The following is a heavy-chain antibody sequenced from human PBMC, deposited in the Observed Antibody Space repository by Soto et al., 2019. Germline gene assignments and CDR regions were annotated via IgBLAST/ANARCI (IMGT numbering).Heavy chain of an antibody. J-gene: IGHJ4*02. CDR3: ARLSRANYDFWSGDYYFDS. CDR1: GFSFSTSI. Sequence: GGSLRLSCAASGFSFSTSIMYWVRQAPGKGLEWVSSISSTGSFIYYADSLKGRYTISRDNADNSLFLQMNNLRAEDTAVYYCARLSRANYDFWSGDYYFDSWGQGTLVTVSS. CDR2: ISSTGSFI. V-gene: IGHV3-21*01. D-gene: IGHD3-3*01.